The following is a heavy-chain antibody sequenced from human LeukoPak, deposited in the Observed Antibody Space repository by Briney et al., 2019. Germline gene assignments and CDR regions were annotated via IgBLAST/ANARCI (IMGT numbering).Heavy chain of an antibody. CDR2: IKRDGSEK. J-gene: IGHJ4*02. V-gene: IGHV3-7*03. Sequence: PGGSLRLSCAASGFTFNSYWMNWVRQAPGKGLEWVANIKRDGSEKYYVDSVKGRFTISRDNAKNSLDLQMNSLRVEDTAVYYCAIDPNWGTHSWGQGVLVTVSS. CDR3: AIDPNWGTHS. D-gene: IGHD7-27*01. CDR1: GFTFNSYW.